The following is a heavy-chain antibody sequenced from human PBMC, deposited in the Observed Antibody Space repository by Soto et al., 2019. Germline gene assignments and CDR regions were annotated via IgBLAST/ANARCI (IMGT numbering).Heavy chain of an antibody. V-gene: IGHV1-3*04. CDR2: LHTGTGST. D-gene: IGHD2-21*02. CDR1: GYNFTNYA. J-gene: IGHJ5*02. Sequence: ASVKVSCKASGYNFTNYALHWVRQAPGQSLEWLGWLHTGTGSTKYSQKFQGRLTITRDTSASAAYMELTSLRSEDTAVYYCARESRDFVLWFDAWSQGTLVT. CDR3: ARESRDFVLWFDA.